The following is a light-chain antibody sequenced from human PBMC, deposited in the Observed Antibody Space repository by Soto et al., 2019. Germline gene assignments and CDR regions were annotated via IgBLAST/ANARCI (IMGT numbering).Light chain of an antibody. J-gene: IGLJ3*02. CDR2: EVN. Sequence: QSVLTQPASVSGSPGQSITISCTGTSSDIGAYKYVAWYQQQSGQAPKLMTYEVNNRPSGVSNRFSGSKSGNTASLTIAGLQAEDEADYYCCSYTSSNTVVFGGGTQLTVL. V-gene: IGLV2-14*01. CDR3: CSYTSSNTVV. CDR1: SSDIGAYKY.